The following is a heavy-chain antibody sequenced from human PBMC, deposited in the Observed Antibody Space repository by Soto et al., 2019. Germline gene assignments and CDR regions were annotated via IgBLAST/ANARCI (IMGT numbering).Heavy chain of an antibody. CDR2: MNANNGNT. V-gene: IGHV1-18*01. D-gene: IGHD3-16*02. CDR1: GYTFTSYD. J-gene: IGHJ4*02. Sequence: ASVKVSCKASGYTFTSYDINWVRQATGQGLEWMGWMNANNGNTSYAQKLQGRVTMTTDTSTSTAYMELRSLRSDDTAVYYCARDRYDYIWGSYRSTFDYWGQGTLVTVSS. CDR3: ARDRYDYIWGSYRSTFDY.